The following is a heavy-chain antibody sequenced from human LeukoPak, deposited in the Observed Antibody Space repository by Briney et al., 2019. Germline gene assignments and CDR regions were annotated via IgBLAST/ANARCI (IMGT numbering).Heavy chain of an antibody. J-gene: IGHJ3*02. D-gene: IGHD5-18*01. Sequence: GGSLRLSCAASGFTLSSNYMSWVRQAPGKGLEWVSVIYSGGSTYYADSVKGRFTISRHNSKNTLYLQMNGLRAEDTAVYYCARALSGYSYGHDAFDIWGQGTMVTVSS. CDR3: ARALSGYSYGHDAFDI. CDR1: GFTLSSNY. V-gene: IGHV3-53*04. CDR2: IYSGGST.